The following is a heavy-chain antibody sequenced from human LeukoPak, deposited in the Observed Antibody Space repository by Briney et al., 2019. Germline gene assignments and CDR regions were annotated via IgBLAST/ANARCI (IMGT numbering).Heavy chain of an antibody. CDR1: GGTFSSYA. CDR2: IIPIFGTA. CDR3: ARDGTGQVAFDY. J-gene: IGHJ4*02. D-gene: IGHD1-1*01. V-gene: IGHV1-69*13. Sequence: SVKVSCKASGGTFSSYAISWVRQAPGQGLEWMGGIIPIFGTANYAQKFQGRVTITADESTSTAYMELSSLRSEDTAVYYCARDGTGQVAFDYWGQGTPVTVSS.